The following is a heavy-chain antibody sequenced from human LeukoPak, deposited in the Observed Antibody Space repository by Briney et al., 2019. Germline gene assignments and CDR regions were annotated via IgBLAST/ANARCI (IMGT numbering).Heavy chain of an antibody. CDR3: AGEGKPSSYYYGMDV. CDR2: IYSGGST. Sequence: PGGSLRLSCAASGFTVSSNYMSWVRQAPGRGLEWVSVIYSGGSTYYADSVKGRFTISRDNSKNTLYLQMNSLRAEDTAVYYCAGEGKPSSYYYGMDVWGQGTTVTVSS. J-gene: IGHJ6*02. V-gene: IGHV3-66*02. CDR1: GFTVSSNY.